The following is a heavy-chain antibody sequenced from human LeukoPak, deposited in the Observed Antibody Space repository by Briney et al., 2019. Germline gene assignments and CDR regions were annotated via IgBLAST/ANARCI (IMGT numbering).Heavy chain of an antibody. CDR1: GFIFSNFA. D-gene: IGHD3-16*01. Sequence: GGSLRLSCAASGFIFSNFAINWVRQAPGKGLEWVTFIRYDGTNKYYADSVQGRFTISRDNSKNTLFLQMNSLRPDDTAVYYCAKAIQLRSGECSSKPSYFDSWGPGTLVTVSS. V-gene: IGHV3-30*02. CDR3: AKAIQLRSGECSSKPSYFDS. J-gene: IGHJ4*02. CDR2: IRYDGTNK.